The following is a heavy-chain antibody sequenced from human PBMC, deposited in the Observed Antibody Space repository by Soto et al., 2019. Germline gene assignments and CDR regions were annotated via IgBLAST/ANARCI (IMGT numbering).Heavy chain of an antibody. CDR2: ISAYNGDT. Sequence: QVQLVQSGAEVKKPGASVKVSCKASGYTFTSYAISWVRQAPGQGLEWMGWISAYNGDTHYAQKLQGRGTRTSVTSKRTAYMELRSLRADATAVYYCARDDASSSRARFFDIWGQVTMVTVSS. CDR3: ARDDASSSRARFFDI. CDR1: GYTFTSYA. V-gene: IGHV1-18*01. D-gene: IGHD6-13*01. J-gene: IGHJ3*02.